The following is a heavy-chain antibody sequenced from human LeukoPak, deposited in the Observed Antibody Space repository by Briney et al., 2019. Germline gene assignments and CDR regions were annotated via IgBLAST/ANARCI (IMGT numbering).Heavy chain of an antibody. V-gene: IGHV3-30*02. CDR2: IRYDGSNK. J-gene: IGHJ6*03. CDR3: AKTNYYYYYMDV. CDR1: GFTFSSYS. Sequence: SGGSLRLSCAASGFTFSSYSMMWVRQAPGKGLEWVAFIRYDGSNKYYADSVKGRFTISRDNSKNTLYLQMNSLRAEDTAVYYCAKTNYYYYYMDVWGKGTTVTISS.